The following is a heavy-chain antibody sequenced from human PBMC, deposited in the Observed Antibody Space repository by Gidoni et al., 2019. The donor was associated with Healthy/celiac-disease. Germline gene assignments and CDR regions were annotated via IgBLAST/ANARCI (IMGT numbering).Heavy chain of an antibody. CDR3: AREVRGVLRFLEYGMDV. J-gene: IGHJ6*02. V-gene: IGHV1-46*03. CDR1: GYTFTSYY. Sequence: QVQLVQSGAEVKKPGASVKVSCKASGYTFTSYYMHWVRQAPGQGLEWMGIINPSGGSTSYAQKFQGRVTMTRDTSTSTVYMELSSLRSEDTAVYYCAREVRGVLRFLEYGMDVWGQGTTVTVSS. CDR2: INPSGGST. D-gene: IGHD3-3*01.